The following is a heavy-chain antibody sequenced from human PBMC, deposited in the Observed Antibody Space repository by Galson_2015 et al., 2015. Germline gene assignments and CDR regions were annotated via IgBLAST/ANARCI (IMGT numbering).Heavy chain of an antibody. CDR3: ARVVFRGGSRDAFDI. CDR2: ISAYNGNT. CDR1: GYTFTSYG. D-gene: IGHD1-26*01. Sequence: SVKVSCKASGYTFTSYGISWVRQAPGQGLEWMGWISAYNGNTNYAQKLQGRVTMTTDTSTSTAYMELRSLRSDDTAVYYCARVVFRGGSRDAFDIWGQGTMVTVSS. J-gene: IGHJ3*02. V-gene: IGHV1-18*04.